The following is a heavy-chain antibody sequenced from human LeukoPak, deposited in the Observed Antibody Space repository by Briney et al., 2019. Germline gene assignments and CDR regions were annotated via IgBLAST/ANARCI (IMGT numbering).Heavy chain of an antibody. CDR2: ISNSGST. D-gene: IGHD2-15*01. J-gene: IGHJ6*03. V-gene: IGHV4-59*11. CDR1: GGPITSHY. Sequence: SETLSLTCTVSGGPITSHYWTWIRQSPVKGLEWIGDISNSGSTSYNPSPKSRVTISIDTSKSQFSLKLSSVTAADTAVYYCGRDAFVGYSSYSYLDVWGKGTTVTVSS. CDR3: GRDAFVGYSSYSYLDV.